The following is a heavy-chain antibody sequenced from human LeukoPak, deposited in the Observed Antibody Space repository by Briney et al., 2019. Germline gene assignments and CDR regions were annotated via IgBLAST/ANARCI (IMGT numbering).Heavy chain of an antibody. V-gene: IGHV1-69*04. D-gene: IGHD3-22*01. Sequence: SVKVSCKASGGTFSSYAISWVRQAPGQGLEWMGRIIPILGIANYAQKFQGRVTITADKSTSTAYVELSSLRSEDTAVYYCARDLSSSGFDAFDIWGQGTMVTVSS. J-gene: IGHJ3*02. CDR2: IIPILGIA. CDR3: ARDLSSSGFDAFDI. CDR1: GGTFSSYA.